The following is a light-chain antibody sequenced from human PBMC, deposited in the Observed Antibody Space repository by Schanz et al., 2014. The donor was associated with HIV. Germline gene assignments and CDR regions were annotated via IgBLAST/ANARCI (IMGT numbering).Light chain of an antibody. V-gene: IGLV2-14*03. CDR3: CSYTTTSTYV. CDR2: DVS. CDR1: TSDIGAYNY. Sequence: QSVLTQPASVSGSPGHSVTISCTGTTSDIGAYNYVSWYQQHPGKAPKLMIYDVSNRPSGVSSRFSGSKSGNTASLTISGLQAEDEADYYCCSYTTTSTYVFGAGTKLTVL. J-gene: IGLJ1*01.